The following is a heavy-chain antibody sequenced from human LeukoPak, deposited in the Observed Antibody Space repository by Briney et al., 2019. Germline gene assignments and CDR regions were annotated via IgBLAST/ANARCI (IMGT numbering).Heavy chain of an antibody. Sequence: PGGSLRLSCAASGVTFSSYGMHWVRQAPGKGLEWVAVIRYDGSNKYYADSVKGRFTISRDNSKNTLYLQMNSLRAEDTAVYYCARDDAGEIDPWGQGTLVTVSS. CDR3: ARDDAGEIDP. CDR2: IRYDGSNK. V-gene: IGHV3-33*01. J-gene: IGHJ5*02. CDR1: GVTFSSYG.